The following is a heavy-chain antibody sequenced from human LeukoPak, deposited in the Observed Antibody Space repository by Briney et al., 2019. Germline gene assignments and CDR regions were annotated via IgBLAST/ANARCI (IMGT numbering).Heavy chain of an antibody. Sequence: GGSLRLSCAASGFTFSSSAMSWVRQAPGKGLEWVSAISNNGGYTYYADSVQGRFTISRDNSKSTLCLQMNSLRAEDTAVYYCAKDRGSNYQFPYWFDPWGQGTLVTVSS. CDR1: GFTFSSSA. V-gene: IGHV3-23*01. D-gene: IGHD4/OR15-4a*01. J-gene: IGHJ5*02. CDR2: ISNNGGYT. CDR3: AKDRGSNYQFPYWFDP.